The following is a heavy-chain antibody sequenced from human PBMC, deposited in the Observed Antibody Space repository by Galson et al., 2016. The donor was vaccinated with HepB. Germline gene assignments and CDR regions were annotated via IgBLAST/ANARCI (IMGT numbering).Heavy chain of an antibody. Sequence: QSGEEVKKPGEPLKISCKGSGYSFTHYWIGWVRQMPGQGLEWMGIIYPGASDTRYSPSFQGHVTISADKASSTAYLQWSSLMASDTDRYYCARTSVAKIWGGEYFQHWGQGTLVTVSS. CDR2: IYPGASDT. CDR1: GYSFTHYW. CDR3: ARTSVAKIWGGEYFQH. J-gene: IGHJ1*01. V-gene: IGHV5-51*01. D-gene: IGHD3-16*01.